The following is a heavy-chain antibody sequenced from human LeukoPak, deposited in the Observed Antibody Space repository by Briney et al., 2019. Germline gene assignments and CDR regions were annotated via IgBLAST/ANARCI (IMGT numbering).Heavy chain of an antibody. CDR2: ISGSGGST. CDR1: GFTFDDYG. CDR3: XXXXXYYDSSGYYPDAFDI. Sequence: GGSLRLSCAASGFTFDDYGMSWVRQAPGKGLEWVSAISGSGGSTYYADSVKGRFTISRDNSKNTLYLQMNSLRAEDTAVYYXXXXXXYYDSSGYYPDAFDIWGQGTMVTVSS. J-gene: IGHJ3*02. D-gene: IGHD3-22*01. V-gene: IGHV3-23*01.